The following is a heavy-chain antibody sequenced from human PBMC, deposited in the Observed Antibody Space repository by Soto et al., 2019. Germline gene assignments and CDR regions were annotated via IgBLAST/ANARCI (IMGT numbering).Heavy chain of an antibody. V-gene: IGHV4-59*01. D-gene: IGHD3-22*01. J-gene: IGHJ4*02. CDR3: ARGSYYYDSSGYYYFDY. Sequence: SETLSLTCTVADGSISSYYCSWIRQQPGKGLEWIGYIYYSGSTNYNPSLKSRVTISVDTSKNQFSLKLSSVTAADTAVYYCARGSYYYDSSGYYYFDYWGQGALVTVSS. CDR2: IYYSGST. CDR1: DGSISSYY.